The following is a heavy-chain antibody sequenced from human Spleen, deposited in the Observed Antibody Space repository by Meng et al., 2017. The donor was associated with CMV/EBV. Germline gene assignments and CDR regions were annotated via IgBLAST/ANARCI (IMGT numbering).Heavy chain of an antibody. CDR1: GLTFSSYG. Sequence: GESLKISCAASGLTFSSYGMSWVRRAPGKGLEWVSAIGATAGGTYYADSVKGRFTISRDNAKNTLYLQMNSLRAEDTAVYYCAKYSAVGERLYYFDYWGQGTLVTVSS. J-gene: IGHJ4*02. CDR2: IGATAGGT. D-gene: IGHD2-21*01. V-gene: IGHV3-23*01. CDR3: AKYSAVGERLYYFDY.